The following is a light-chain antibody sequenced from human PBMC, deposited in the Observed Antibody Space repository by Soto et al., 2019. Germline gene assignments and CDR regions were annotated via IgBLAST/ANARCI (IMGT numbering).Light chain of an antibody. CDR3: QQRHMWPIT. Sequence: EIVMTQSPATLSVSPGERATLSCRASESVSSHLAWYQQKPGLAPRLLIYDASNRATGIPARFSGSGSGTDFTLTISSLEPEDFAVYYCQQRHMWPITFGQGTRLEIK. J-gene: IGKJ5*01. CDR1: ESVSSH. CDR2: DAS. V-gene: IGKV3-11*01.